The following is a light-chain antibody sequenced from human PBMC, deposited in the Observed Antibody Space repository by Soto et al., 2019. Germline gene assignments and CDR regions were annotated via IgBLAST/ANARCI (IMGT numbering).Light chain of an antibody. CDR1: SSDVGGYNY. CDR3: SSYTSSSTVV. CDR2: EVS. Sequence: QSALTQPASVSGSPGQSITISCTGTSSDVGGYNYVSWYQQHPGKVPKLMIYEVSNRPSGVSNRFSGSKSGNTASLTISGLQAEDEADYYCSSYTSSSTVVFGGGTEVTVL. V-gene: IGLV2-14*01. J-gene: IGLJ2*01.